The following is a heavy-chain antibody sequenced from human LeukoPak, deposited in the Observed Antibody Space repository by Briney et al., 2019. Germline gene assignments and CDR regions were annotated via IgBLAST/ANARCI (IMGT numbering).Heavy chain of an antibody. Sequence: PGGSLRLSCAASGITFSSYAMSWVRQAPGRGLEWVFGISGSGRSTYYADSVKGRFTISRDNSKNTVYLQMNSLRAEDTAVYYCAKDRDDMGPYYFDYWGQGTLVTVSS. J-gene: IGHJ4*02. CDR1: GITFSSYA. V-gene: IGHV3-23*01. D-gene: IGHD3-9*01. CDR3: AKDRDDMGPYYFDY. CDR2: ISGSGRST.